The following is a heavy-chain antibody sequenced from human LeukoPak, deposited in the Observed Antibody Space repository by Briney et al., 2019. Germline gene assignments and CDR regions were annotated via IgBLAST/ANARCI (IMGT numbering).Heavy chain of an antibody. CDR2: LKSKTDGGTT. V-gene: IGHV3-15*01. D-gene: IGHD3-16*02. CDR3: TTARVNDYVWGSYRYSYFDY. Sequence: GGSLRLSCAASGFTFTNAWMSWVRQAPGKGLEWVGRLKSKTDGGTTDYAAPVKGRFTMSRDNSKNTLYLQMNSLKTEDTAVYYCTTARVNDYVWGSYRYSYFDYWGQGTLVTVSS. J-gene: IGHJ4*02. CDR1: GFTFTNAW.